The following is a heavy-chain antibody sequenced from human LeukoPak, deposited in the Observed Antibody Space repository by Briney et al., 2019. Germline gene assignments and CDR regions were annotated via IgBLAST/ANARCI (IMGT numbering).Heavy chain of an antibody. J-gene: IGHJ6*02. Sequence: SETLSLTCTVSGGSISSYYWSWIRQPAGKGLEWIVRIYTSGSTNYNPSLKSRVTMSVDTSKNQFSLKLSSVTAADTAVYYCARNKLEYDFWSGSPSVYYYGMDVWGQGTTVTVSS. CDR3: ARNKLEYDFWSGSPSVYYYGMDV. V-gene: IGHV4-4*07. CDR1: GGSISSYY. D-gene: IGHD3-3*01. CDR2: IYTSGST.